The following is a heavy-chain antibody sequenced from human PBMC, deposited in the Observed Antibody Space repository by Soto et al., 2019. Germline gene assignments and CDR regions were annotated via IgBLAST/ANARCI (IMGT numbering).Heavy chain of an antibody. J-gene: IGHJ6*02. CDR1: GGSISSYY. Sequence: SETLSLTCTVSGGSISSYYWSWIRQPPGKGLEWIGYIYYSGSTNYNPSLKSRVTISVDTSKNQFSLKLSSVTAADTAVYYCAGYCSSSICPEYHYFSLEVWGQGTTVTDSS. V-gene: IGHV4-59*01. D-gene: IGHD2-2*01. CDR3: AGYCSSSICPEYHYFSLEV. CDR2: IYYSGST.